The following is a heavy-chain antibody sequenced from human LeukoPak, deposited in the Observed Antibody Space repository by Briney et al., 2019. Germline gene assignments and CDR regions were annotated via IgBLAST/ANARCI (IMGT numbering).Heavy chain of an antibody. V-gene: IGHV4-39*07. CDR2: IYYSGST. J-gene: IGHJ5*02. CDR3: ARCYSRLPENWFDP. Sequence: SETLSLTCTVSGGSIRRSSYYWGWIRQPPGKGLEWIGSIYYSGSTYYNPSLKSRVTISVDTSNNQFSLKLSSVTAADTAVYYCARCYSRLPENWFDPWGQGTLVTVSS. CDR1: GGSIRRSSYY. D-gene: IGHD5-18*01.